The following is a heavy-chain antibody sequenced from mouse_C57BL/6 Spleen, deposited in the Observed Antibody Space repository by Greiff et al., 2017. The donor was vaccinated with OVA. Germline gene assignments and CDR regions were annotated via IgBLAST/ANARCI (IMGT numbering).Heavy chain of an antibody. J-gene: IGHJ1*03. D-gene: IGHD2-1*01. CDR2: SRNKANDYTT. CDR3: ARDAALYGNYAYFDV. V-gene: IGHV7-1*01. CDR1: GFTFSDFY. Sequence: EVKLMESGGGLVQSGRSLRLSCATSGFTFSDFYMEWVRQAPGKGLEWIAASRNKANDYTTEYSASVKGRFIVSRDTSQSILYLQMNALRAEDTAIYYCARDAALYGNYAYFDVWGTGTTVTVSS.